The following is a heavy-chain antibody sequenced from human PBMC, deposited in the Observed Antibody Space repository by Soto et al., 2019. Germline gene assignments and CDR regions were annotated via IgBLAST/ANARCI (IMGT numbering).Heavy chain of an antibody. J-gene: IGHJ4*02. CDR1: GGSISSYY. V-gene: IGHV4-59*01. CDR3: ARVNREDYDSSGYSFFFDY. Sequence: PSETLSLTCTVSGGSISSYYWSWIRQPPGKGLEWIGYIYYSGSTNYNPSLKSRVTISVDTSKNQFSLKLSSVTAADTAVYYCARVNREDYDSSGYSFFFDYWGQGTLVTVSS. CDR2: IYYSGST. D-gene: IGHD3-22*01.